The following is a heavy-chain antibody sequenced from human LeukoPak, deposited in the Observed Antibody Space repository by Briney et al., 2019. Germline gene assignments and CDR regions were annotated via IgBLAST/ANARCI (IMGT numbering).Heavy chain of an antibody. V-gene: IGHV3-48*01. D-gene: IGHD3-3*01. Sequence: GGSLRLSCAASRFTFSSYSMNWVRQAPGKGLEWVSYISSSSRTIYYADSVKGRFTISRDNAKNSLYLQMNSLRAEDTAVFYCARDRGGTDDFWSGYYTGYFDYWGQGTLVTVSS. J-gene: IGHJ4*02. CDR1: RFTFSSYS. CDR3: ARDRGGTDDFWSGYYTGYFDY. CDR2: ISSSSRTI.